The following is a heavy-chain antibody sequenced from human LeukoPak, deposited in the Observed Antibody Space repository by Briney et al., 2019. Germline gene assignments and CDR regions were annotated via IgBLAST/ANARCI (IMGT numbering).Heavy chain of an antibody. CDR2: IYYSGST. CDR1: GGSISSYY. V-gene: IGHV4-59*01. CDR3: ARIKKIRITIFGVVTEDWFDP. Sequence: ESSETLSLTCTVSGGSISSYYWSWIRQPPGKGLEWIGYIYYSGSTNYNPSLKSRVTISVDTSKNQFSLKLSSVTAADTAVYYCARIKKIRITIFGVVTEDWFDPWGQGTLVTVSS. D-gene: IGHD3-3*01. J-gene: IGHJ5*02.